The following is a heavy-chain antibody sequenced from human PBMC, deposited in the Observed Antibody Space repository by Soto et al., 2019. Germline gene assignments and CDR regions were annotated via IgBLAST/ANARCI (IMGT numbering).Heavy chain of an antibody. CDR1: GDSVSSNSAA. CDR2: TYYRSKWYN. D-gene: IGHD2-15*01. Sequence: SQTLSLTCAISGDSVSSNSAAWNWIRQSPSRGLEWLGRTYYRSKWYNDYAVSVKSRITINPDTSKNQFSLQLNSVTPEDTAVYYRARDRCSGGSCYYYYYGMDVWGQGTTVTVSS. V-gene: IGHV6-1*01. CDR3: ARDRCSGGSCYYYYYGMDV. J-gene: IGHJ6*02.